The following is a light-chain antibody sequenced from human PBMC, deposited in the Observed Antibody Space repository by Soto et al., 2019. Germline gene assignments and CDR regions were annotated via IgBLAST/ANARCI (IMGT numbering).Light chain of an antibody. J-gene: IGLJ2*01. CDR3: CSYAGSSTLV. CDR1: SSDVGSYNL. CDR2: EVN. Sequence: QSALTQPASVSGYPGQSITISCTGTSSDVGSYNLVSWYQQHPGKAPKLMIFEVNKRPSGVSNRFSGSKSGNTASLTISGLQAEDEADYYCCSYAGSSTLVFGGETKLTVL. V-gene: IGLV2-23*02.